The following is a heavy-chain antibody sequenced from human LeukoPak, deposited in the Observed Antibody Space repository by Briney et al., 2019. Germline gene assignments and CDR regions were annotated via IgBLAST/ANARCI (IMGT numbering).Heavy chain of an antibody. Sequence: SETLSLTCTVSGYSISSGYYWGWIRQPPGKGLEWIRSIYHSGSTYYNPSLKSRVTISVDTSKNQFSLKLSSVTAADTAVYYCARERDLLYYYYMDVWGKGTTVTVSS. J-gene: IGHJ6*03. CDR2: IYHSGST. CDR3: ARERDLLYYYYMDV. CDR1: GYSISSGYY. D-gene: IGHD1-26*01. V-gene: IGHV4-38-2*02.